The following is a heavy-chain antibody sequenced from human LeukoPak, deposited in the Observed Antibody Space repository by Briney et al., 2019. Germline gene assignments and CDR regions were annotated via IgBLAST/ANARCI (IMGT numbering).Heavy chain of an antibody. J-gene: IGHJ4*02. CDR1: GFTFSNYW. Sequence: GGSLRLSCVASGFTFSNYWMHWVRQPPGKGLEWVSSISSSSSYIYYADSVKGQFTISRDNAKNSLYLQMNSLRAEDTAVYYCARGRGGYSYGPFDYWGQGTLVTVSS. CDR3: ARGRGGYSYGPFDY. V-gene: IGHV3-21*01. D-gene: IGHD5-18*01. CDR2: ISSSSSYI.